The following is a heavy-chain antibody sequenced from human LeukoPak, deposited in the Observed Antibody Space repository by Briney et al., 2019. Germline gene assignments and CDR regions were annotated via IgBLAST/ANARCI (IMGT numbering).Heavy chain of an antibody. CDR3: ARGEDYYDSSGYYYRFDP. D-gene: IGHD3-22*01. V-gene: IGHV4-59*01. CDR1: GGSISSYY. J-gene: IGHJ5*02. CDR2: IYYSGST. Sequence: PSETLSLTCTVSGGSISSYYWSWIRQPPGKGLEWIGYIYYSGSTNYNPSLKSRVTISVDTSKNQFSLKLSSVTAADTAVYYCARGEDYYDSSGYYYRFDPWGQGTLVTVSS.